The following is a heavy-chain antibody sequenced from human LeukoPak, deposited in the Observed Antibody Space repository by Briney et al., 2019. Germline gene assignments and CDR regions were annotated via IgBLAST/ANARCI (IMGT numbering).Heavy chain of an antibody. CDR1: RGSIGTYY. V-gene: IGHV4-4*07. CDR2: IYTSGST. Sequence: PSETLSLTCTVSRGSIGTYYWSWIRQPAGKGLDWIGRIYTSGSTKKNPSLSSRVTISIDASKNQFSLRLSSLTAADTAIYYCARDLGRRGYPEYSFDFWGQGTPVIVSS. D-gene: IGHD3-16*01. CDR3: ARDLGRRGYPEYSFDF. J-gene: IGHJ4*02.